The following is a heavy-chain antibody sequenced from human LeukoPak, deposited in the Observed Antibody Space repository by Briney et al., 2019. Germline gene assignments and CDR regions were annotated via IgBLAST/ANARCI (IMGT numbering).Heavy chain of an antibody. CDR2: IYSSGNT. V-gene: IGHV4-4*07. D-gene: IGHD6-6*01. CDR3: ARTPTALVRGGYYFDN. Sequence: PSETLSLTCIVSGGSISSYYWSWIRQPAGKGLEWIGRIYSSGNTNYNPSLKSRVTVSEDTSKNQFSLKLSSVTATDTAAYYCARTPTALVRGGYYFDNWGQGTLVTVSS. J-gene: IGHJ4*02. CDR1: GGSISSYY.